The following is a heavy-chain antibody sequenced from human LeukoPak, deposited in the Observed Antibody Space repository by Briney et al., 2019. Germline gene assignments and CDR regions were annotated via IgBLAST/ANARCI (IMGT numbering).Heavy chain of an antibody. D-gene: IGHD3-10*01. CDR3: ARWGYYGSGSYYRSPNDY. CDR1: GYTFTGYY. V-gene: IGHV1-2*02. J-gene: IGHJ4*02. Sequence: ASVKVSCKASGYTFTGYYMHWVRQAPGQGLEWMGWINPNSVGTNYAQKFQGRVTMTRDTSISTAYMELSRLRSDDTAVYYCARWGYYGSGSYYRSPNDYWGQGTLVTVSS. CDR2: INPNSVGT.